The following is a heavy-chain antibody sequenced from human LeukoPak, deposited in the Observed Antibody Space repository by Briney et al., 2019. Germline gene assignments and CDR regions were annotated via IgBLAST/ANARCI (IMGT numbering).Heavy chain of an antibody. Sequence: GGSLRLSCAASGFTFSSYGMPWVRQAPGKGLEWVALISYDGSNKYYADSVKGRFTISRDNSKNTLYLQMNSLRAEDTAVYYCAKDVSSSWYYYYGVDVWGKGTTVTVSS. CDR1: GFTFSSYG. CDR2: ISYDGSNK. J-gene: IGHJ6*04. D-gene: IGHD6-13*01. V-gene: IGHV3-30*18. CDR3: AKDVSSSWYYYYGVDV.